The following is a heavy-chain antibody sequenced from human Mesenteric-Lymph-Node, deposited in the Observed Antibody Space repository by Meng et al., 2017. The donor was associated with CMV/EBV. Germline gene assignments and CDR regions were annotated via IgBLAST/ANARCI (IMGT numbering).Heavy chain of an antibody. CDR3: APSSDSSLSAFDI. CDR2: IYTSGST. Sequence: GSLRLSCTVSGGSISSYYWSWIRQPAGKGLEWIGRIYTSGSTNYNPSLKSRVTMSVDTSKNQFSLKLSSVTAADTAVYYCAPSSDSSLSAFDIWGQGTMVTVSS. D-gene: IGHD3-22*01. V-gene: IGHV4-4*07. J-gene: IGHJ3*02. CDR1: GGSISSYY.